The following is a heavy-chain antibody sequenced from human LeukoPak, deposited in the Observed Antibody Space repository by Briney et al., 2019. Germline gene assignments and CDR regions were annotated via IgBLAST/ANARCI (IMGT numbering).Heavy chain of an antibody. CDR2: IYYSGST. J-gene: IGHJ4*02. V-gene: IGHV4-59*08. Sequence: SETLSLTCTVSGGSIRSYYWSWIRQPPGKGLEWIGYIYYSGSTNYNPSLKSRVTISVDTSKNQFSLKLSSVTAADTAVYYCARRTYCGGDCYHFDYWGQGSLVTVSS. CDR3: ARRTYCGGDCYHFDY. CDR1: GGSIRSYY. D-gene: IGHD2-21*02.